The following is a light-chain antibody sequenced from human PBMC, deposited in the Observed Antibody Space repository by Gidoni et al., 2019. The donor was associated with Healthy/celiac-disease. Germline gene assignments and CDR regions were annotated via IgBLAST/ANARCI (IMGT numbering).Light chain of an antibody. CDR3: QQYNNWPLQL. CDR2: GAS. CDR1: QSVSSN. J-gene: IGKJ4*01. Sequence: EIVMTQSPATLSVSPGERATLSCRASQSVSSNLAWYQQKPGQAPRLLIYGASTRATGIPARFSGSGSGTEFTLTISSLQSEDFAVYYCQQYNNWPLQLFGGGTKVEIK. V-gene: IGKV3-15*01.